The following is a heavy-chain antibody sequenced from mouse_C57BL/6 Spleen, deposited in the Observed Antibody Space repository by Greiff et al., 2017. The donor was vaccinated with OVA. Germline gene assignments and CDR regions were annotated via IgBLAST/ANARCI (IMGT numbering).Heavy chain of an antibody. CDR1: GYTFTSYW. Sequence: QVQLQQPGAELVRPGSSVKLSCKASGYTFTSYWMHWVKQRPIQGLEWIGNIDPSDSATHYHHNFKDKATLTVYKSSSTAYMQLSSLTSEDSAVYYCARDSLYAMDYWGQGTSVTVSS. J-gene: IGHJ4*01. CDR3: ARDSLYAMDY. V-gene: IGHV1-52*01. CDR2: IDPSDSAT. D-gene: IGHD6-1*01.